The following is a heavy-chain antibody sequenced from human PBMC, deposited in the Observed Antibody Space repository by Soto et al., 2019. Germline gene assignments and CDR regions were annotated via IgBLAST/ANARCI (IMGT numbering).Heavy chain of an antibody. J-gene: IGHJ5*02. Sequence: GGSLRLSCADSGFILRNYWMSWVRQAPGMGLQWAASIKEDGSEKYYVDPVKGRFTISRENAKNSLYLQMNSLRAEDTAVYYCERYRYLDPWGQGILVTVSS. V-gene: IGHV3-7*03. D-gene: IGHD1-1*01. CDR3: ERYRYLDP. CDR1: GFILRNYW. CDR2: IKEDGSEK.